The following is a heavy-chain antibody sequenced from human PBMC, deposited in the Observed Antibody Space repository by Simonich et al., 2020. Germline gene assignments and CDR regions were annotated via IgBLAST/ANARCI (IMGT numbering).Heavy chain of an antibody. J-gene: IGHJ6*03. Sequence: QVQLVQSGAEVKKPGASVKVSCKASGYTFTGYYMHWVRQAPGKGIEWMGMINPNSGGTNYAQKFQGRVTMTRDTSISTAYMGLSRLSSDDTAVYYCARDLRGSYYYYYYMDVWGKGTTVTVSS. CDR2: INPNSGGT. CDR1: GYTFTGYY. V-gene: IGHV1-2*02. D-gene: IGHD1-26*01. CDR3: ARDLRGSYYYYYYMDV.